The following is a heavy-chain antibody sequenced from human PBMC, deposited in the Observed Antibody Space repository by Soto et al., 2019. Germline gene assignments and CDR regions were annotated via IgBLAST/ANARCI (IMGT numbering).Heavy chain of an antibody. V-gene: IGHV3-48*03. CDR1: GFTFSSYE. D-gene: IGHD6-13*01. CDR3: ARADRSSLAKDY. J-gene: IGHJ4*02. CDR2: ISSSGSTI. Sequence: QPGGSLRLSCAASGFTFSSYEMNWVRQAPGKGLEWVSYISSSGSTIYYADSVKGRFTISRDNAKNSLYLQMNSLRAEDTAVYYCARADRSSLAKDYWGQGTLVTVSS.